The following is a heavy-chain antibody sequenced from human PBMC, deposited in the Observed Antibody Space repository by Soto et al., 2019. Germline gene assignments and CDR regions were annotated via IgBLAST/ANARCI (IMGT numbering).Heavy chain of an antibody. Sequence: SQTLSLTCAISGDSVSSNIAASNWIRQSPSRGLEWLGSTYYRSKCYNDYAVSVKSRITINPDTSKNQFSLQLNSVTTEDTAVYYCERGHSSSYYFDYWGQGTLVTVSS. CDR2: TYYRSKCYN. CDR1: GDSVSSNIAA. V-gene: IGHV6-1*01. J-gene: IGHJ4*02. D-gene: IGHD6-13*01. CDR3: ERGHSSSYYFDY.